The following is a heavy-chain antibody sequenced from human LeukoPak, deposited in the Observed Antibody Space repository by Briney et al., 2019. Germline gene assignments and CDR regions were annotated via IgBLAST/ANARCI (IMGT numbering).Heavy chain of an antibody. D-gene: IGHD4-4*01. V-gene: IGHV1-18*01. CDR1: GYSLSSNG. CDR3: AREGATDYYFDP. Sequence: ASVKVSCKASGYSLSSNGISWARQTPGQGLEWMGWISDYSGNTKYAQNFQDRVTLTTDRSTNTAYMELRSLRSDDTAVYYCAREGATDYYFDPWGQGTLVTVSS. J-gene: IGHJ4*02. CDR2: ISDYSGNT.